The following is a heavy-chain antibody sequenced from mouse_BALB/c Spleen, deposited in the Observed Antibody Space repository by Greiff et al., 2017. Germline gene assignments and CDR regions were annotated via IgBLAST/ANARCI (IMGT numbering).Heavy chain of an antibody. V-gene: IGHV3-8*02. CDR1: GDSITRGY. J-gene: IGHJ4*01. CDR2: ISYSGST. D-gene: IGHD1-2*01. Sequence: DVQLQESGPSLVKPSQTLSLTCSVTGDSITRGYWNWIRKFPGNTLESMGYISYSGSTYYNPSLKSRISLTRDTSKNQYYLQLNSVTTEDTATYYCARSSQYYGSYAMDYWGQGTSVTVSA. CDR3: ARSSQYYGSYAMDY.